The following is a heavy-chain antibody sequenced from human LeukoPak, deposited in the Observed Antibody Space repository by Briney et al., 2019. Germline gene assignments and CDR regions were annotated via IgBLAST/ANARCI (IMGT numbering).Heavy chain of an antibody. V-gene: IGHV4-4*07. CDR3: ARGPRLRYCSSTSCLKYFQH. Sequence: PSETLSLTCTVSGGSIRSNYWSWIRQPAGKGLEWIGRIYTSGSTNYNPSLKSRVTMSVDTSKNQFSLKLSSATAADTAVYYCARGPRLRYCSSTSCLKYFQHWGQGTLVTVSS. CDR2: IYTSGST. CDR1: GGSIRSNY. J-gene: IGHJ1*01. D-gene: IGHD2-2*01.